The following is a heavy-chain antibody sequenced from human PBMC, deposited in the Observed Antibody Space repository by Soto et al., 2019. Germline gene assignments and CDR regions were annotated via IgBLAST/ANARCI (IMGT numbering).Heavy chain of an antibody. V-gene: IGHV3-21*01. D-gene: IGHD6-13*01. CDR2: ISSSSSYI. CDR3: ARDKAAAGLYYYYGMDV. Sequence: SLRLSCAASGFTFSSYSMNWVRQAPGKGLEWVSSISSSSSYIYYADSVKGRFTISRDNAKNSLYLQMNSLRAEDTAVYYCARDKAAAGLYYYYGMDVWGQGTTVTVS. J-gene: IGHJ6*02. CDR1: GFTFSSYS.